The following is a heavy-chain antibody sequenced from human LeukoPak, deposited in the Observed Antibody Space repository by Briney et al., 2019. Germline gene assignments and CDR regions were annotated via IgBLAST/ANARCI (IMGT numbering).Heavy chain of an antibody. CDR1: GYTLTGYY. CDR3: AREAGEQQLTYNWFDP. Sequence: ASVKVSCKASGYTLTGYYMHWVRQAPGQGLEWMGWINPNSGGTNYAQKFQGWVTMTRDTSISTAYMELSRLRSDDTAVYYCAREAGEQQLTYNWFDPWGQGTLVTVSS. J-gene: IGHJ5*02. D-gene: IGHD6-13*01. V-gene: IGHV1-2*04. CDR2: INPNSGGT.